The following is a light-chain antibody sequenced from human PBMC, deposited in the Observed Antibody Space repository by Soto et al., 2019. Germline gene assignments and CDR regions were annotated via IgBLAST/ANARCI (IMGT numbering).Light chain of an antibody. V-gene: IGLV2-23*01. CDR3: SSYAGSGSVV. CDR2: EGS. J-gene: IGLJ2*01. Sequence: QSALTQPASVSGSPGQSITISCTGTSSDVGSYNLVSWYQQHPGKAPKLMIYEGSKRPSGVSNRFSGSKSGNTASLTISGVQAEDDADYYCSSYAGSGSVVFGGGTQLTVL. CDR1: SSDVGSYNL.